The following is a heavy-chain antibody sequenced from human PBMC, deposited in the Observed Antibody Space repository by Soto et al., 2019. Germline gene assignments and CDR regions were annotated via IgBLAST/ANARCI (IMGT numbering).Heavy chain of an antibody. D-gene: IGHD6-6*01. J-gene: IGHJ4*02. CDR2: ISWNSGSI. Sequence: GGSLRLSCAASGFTFDDYAMHWVRQAPGKGLEWVSGISWNSGSIGYADSVKGRFTISRDNAKNSLYLQMNSLRAEDTALYYCAKDTPSIAARPRGPFDYWGQGTLVTVSS. CDR1: GFTFDDYA. CDR3: AKDTPSIAARPRGPFDY. V-gene: IGHV3-9*01.